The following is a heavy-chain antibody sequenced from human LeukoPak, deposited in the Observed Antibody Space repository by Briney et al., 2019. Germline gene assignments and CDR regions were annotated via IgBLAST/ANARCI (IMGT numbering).Heavy chain of an antibody. J-gene: IGHJ3*02. D-gene: IGHD5-18*01. Sequence: GESLKISCKGSGYSFTSYWISWVRQMPGKGLEWMGRIDPSDSYTNYSPSFQGHVTIPADKSISTAYLQWSSLKASDTAMYYCARLNGYVDTAMLGAFDIWGQGTMVTVSS. CDR3: ARLNGYVDTAMLGAFDI. CDR2: IDPSDSYT. CDR1: GYSFTSYW. V-gene: IGHV5-10-1*01.